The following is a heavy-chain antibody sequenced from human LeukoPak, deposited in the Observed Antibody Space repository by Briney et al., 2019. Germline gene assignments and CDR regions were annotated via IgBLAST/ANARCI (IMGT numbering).Heavy chain of an antibody. CDR3: ARALAVTGTGGFDP. Sequence: PGESLRLSCAASGFTFINYGMYWVRQAPGKGLEWVATVWYDGNNKYYADSVKGRFTISRDNAKNTLYLQMNSLRAEDTAVYYCARALAVTGTGGFDPWGQGTLVTVSS. CDR1: GFTFINYG. J-gene: IGHJ5*02. V-gene: IGHV3-33*01. D-gene: IGHD6-19*01. CDR2: VWYDGNNK.